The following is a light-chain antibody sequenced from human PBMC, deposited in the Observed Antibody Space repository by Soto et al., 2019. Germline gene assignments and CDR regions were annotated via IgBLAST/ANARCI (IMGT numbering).Light chain of an antibody. CDR1: SSDVGSYIY. CDR3: ISYTSISTRV. Sequence: QLVLTQPASVSGSPGQSITISCTGTSSDVGSYIYVSWYQQHPGKAPKLMIYEVSNRPSGVSNRFSGSKSGNTASLTISGLEAEDEANYYCISYTSISTRVFGGGTQLTVL. V-gene: IGLV2-14*01. CDR2: EVS. J-gene: IGLJ3*02.